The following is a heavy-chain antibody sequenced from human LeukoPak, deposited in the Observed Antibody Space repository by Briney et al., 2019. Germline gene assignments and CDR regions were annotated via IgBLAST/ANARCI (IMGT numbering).Heavy chain of an antibody. CDR2: IIPIFGTA. CDR1: GGTFSSYA. J-gene: IGHJ6*03. Sequence: SVKVSCKASGGTFSSYAISWVRQAPGQGLEWMGGIIPIFGTANYAQKFQGRVTITADESTSTAYMELSSLRSEDTAVYYCARGILGSGSYPEYYYYYMDVWGKGTTVTVSS. V-gene: IGHV1-69*13. D-gene: IGHD3-10*01. CDR3: ARGILGSGSYPEYYYYYMDV.